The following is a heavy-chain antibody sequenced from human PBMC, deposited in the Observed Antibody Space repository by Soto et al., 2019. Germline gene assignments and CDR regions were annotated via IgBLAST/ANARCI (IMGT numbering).Heavy chain of an antibody. J-gene: IGHJ6*02. Sequence: GASVKVSCKASGYTFTSYDINWVRQATGQGLEWMGWMNPNSGNTGYAQKFQGRVTMTRNTSISTAYMELSSLRSEDTAVYYCARGGRTTVTTYYYYGMDVWGQGTTVTVSS. CDR1: GYTFTSYD. CDR2: MNPNSGNT. D-gene: IGHD4-17*01. V-gene: IGHV1-8*01. CDR3: ARGGRTTVTTYYYYGMDV.